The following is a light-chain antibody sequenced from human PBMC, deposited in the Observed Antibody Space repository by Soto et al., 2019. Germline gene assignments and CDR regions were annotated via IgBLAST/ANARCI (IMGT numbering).Light chain of an antibody. V-gene: IGKV1-39*01. Sequence: DIQMTQSPSSLSASVGDRVTITCRASQSSSSYLTWYQQKPGKAPKLLISAASSLQSGVPSRFSGSGSGTDVTLTISSLQPEDFATYYCQHSYSTPITFGQGTRLEIK. CDR1: QSSSSY. CDR2: AAS. CDR3: QHSYSTPIT. J-gene: IGKJ5*01.